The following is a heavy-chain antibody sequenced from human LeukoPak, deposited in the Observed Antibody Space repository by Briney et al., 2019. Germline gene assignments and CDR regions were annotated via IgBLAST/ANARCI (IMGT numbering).Heavy chain of an antibody. CDR1: GGSISSYY. CDR2: IYYSGST. Sequence: SETLSLTCTVSGGSISSYYWSWIRQPPRKGLEWSGYIYYSGSTNYTPSLKSRVTISVDTSKNQFTLKLSSVTAADTAVYYCARVRSGYGFDYWGQGTLVTVSS. D-gene: IGHD3-22*01. V-gene: IGHV4-59*01. CDR3: ARVRSGYGFDY. J-gene: IGHJ4*02.